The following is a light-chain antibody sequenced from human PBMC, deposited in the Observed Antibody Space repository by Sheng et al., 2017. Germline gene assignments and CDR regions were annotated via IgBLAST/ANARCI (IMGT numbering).Light chain of an antibody. CDR1: NIGSKA. Sequence: YVLTQPPSVSVAPGQTATISXGGHNIGSKAVHWYRQKPGQAPVLVVYDDSDRPLGIPVRVSWLQXWEHGHPDHQLGRKAGDEADYYCHVWDSGSVVFGGGTKLTVL. CDR2: DDS. CDR3: HVWDSGSVV. V-gene: IGLV3-21*02. J-gene: IGLJ2*01.